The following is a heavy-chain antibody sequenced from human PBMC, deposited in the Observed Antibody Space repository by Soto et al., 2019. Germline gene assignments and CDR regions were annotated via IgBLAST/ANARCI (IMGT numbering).Heavy chain of an antibody. CDR3: ARQSSGWYNWFDP. CDR1: GGSISRSSYY. J-gene: IGHJ5*02. V-gene: IGHV4-39*01. CDR2: IYYSGSI. Sequence: SEALSLTCSVSGGSISRSSYYWGWIRQPPGKGLEWIGSIYYSGSIDYNPSLKSRVTISVDTSKNQFSLKLSSVTAAETAVYYCARQSSGWYNWFDPWGQGTLVTVS. D-gene: IGHD6-19*01.